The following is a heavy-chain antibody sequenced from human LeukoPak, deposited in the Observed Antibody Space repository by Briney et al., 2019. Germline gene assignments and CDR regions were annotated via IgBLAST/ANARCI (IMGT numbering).Heavy chain of an antibody. CDR1: GGSISSSVGYY. V-gene: IGHV4-39*01. CDR2: VYYSGST. CDR3: ARQYSSGWPWFDP. J-gene: IGHJ5*02. D-gene: IGHD6-19*01. Sequence: PSETLSLTCTVSGGSISSSVGYYWGWIRQSPGKGLEWIGSVYYSGSTHYNPSLKSRVTISADTSNNQFSLNLRSVTAADAAVYYCARQYSSGWPWFDPWGQGTLVAVSS.